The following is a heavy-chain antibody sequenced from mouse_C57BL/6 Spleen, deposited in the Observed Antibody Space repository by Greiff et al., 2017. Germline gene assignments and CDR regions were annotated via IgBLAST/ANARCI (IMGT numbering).Heavy chain of an antibody. V-gene: IGHV1-80*01. CDR3: ARDGNYLAWFAY. J-gene: IGHJ3*01. Sequence: VKLMESGAELVKPGASVKISCKASGYAFSSYWMNWVKQRPGKGLEWIGQIYPGDGDTNYNGKFKGKATLTADKSSSTAYMQLSSLTSEDSAVYFCARDGNYLAWFAYWGQGTLVTVSA. D-gene: IGHD2-1*01. CDR2: IYPGDGDT. CDR1: GYAFSSYW.